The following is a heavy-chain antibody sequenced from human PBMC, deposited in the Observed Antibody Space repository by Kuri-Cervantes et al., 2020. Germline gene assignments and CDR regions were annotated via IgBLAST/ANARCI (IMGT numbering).Heavy chain of an antibody. CDR1: GFTFSSYG. Sequence: GGSLRLSCAASGFTFSSYGMHWVHQAPGKGLEWVAVISYDGSNKYYADSVKGRFTISRDNSKNTLYLQMNSLRAEDTAVYYCAKRSKAVAGLSTPYYFDYWGQGTLVTVSS. V-gene: IGHV3-30*18. J-gene: IGHJ4*02. CDR3: AKRSKAVAGLSTPYYFDY. CDR2: ISYDGSNK. D-gene: IGHD6-19*01.